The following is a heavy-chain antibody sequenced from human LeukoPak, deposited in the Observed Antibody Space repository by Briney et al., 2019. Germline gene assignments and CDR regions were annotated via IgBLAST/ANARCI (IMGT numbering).Heavy chain of an antibody. J-gene: IGHJ4*02. D-gene: IGHD3-16*02. CDR1: GFTFGDYA. CDR3: TRYVWGSYRTLAVYYFDY. Sequence: GRSLRLSCTASGFTFGDYALSWVRQAPGKGLEWVGFIRSKPYGGTTEYAASAKGRFTISRDDSKSIAYLQMNSLKTEDTAVYYCTRYVWGSYRTLAVYYFDYWGQGTLVTVSS. V-gene: IGHV3-49*04. CDR2: IRSKPYGGTT.